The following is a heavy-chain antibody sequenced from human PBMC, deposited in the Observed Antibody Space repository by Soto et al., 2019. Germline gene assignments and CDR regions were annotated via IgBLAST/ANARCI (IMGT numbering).Heavy chain of an antibody. J-gene: IGHJ5*02. CDR1: GFSLNTRGVG. D-gene: IGHD3-22*01. Sequence: QITLKESGPTLVKPTQTLTLTCTFSGFSLNTRGVGVGWIRQAPAKTLEWLALISWNGDERYSPSLRSRLNITRDTSKNQVVLTLTNMDPVDTATYYCAQPIITFSYDSNGDVSSYSWFDPWGQGTLVTVSS. CDR2: ISWNGDE. CDR3: AQPIITFSYDSNGDVSSYSWFDP. V-gene: IGHV2-5*01.